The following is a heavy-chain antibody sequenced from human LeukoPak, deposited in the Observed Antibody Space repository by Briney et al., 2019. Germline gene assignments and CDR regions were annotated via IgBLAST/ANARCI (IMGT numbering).Heavy chain of an antibody. CDR1: GFTFSSYW. D-gene: IGHD4-23*01. V-gene: IGHV3-23*01. CDR2: INGSGGST. J-gene: IGHJ4*02. CDR3: AKASRDDGGNVDY. Sequence: PGGSLRLPCAASGFTFSSYWMSWVRQAPGKGLEWVSAINGSGGSTYYADSVKGRFTISRDNSKNTLSLQMNSLRADDTAVYYCAKASRDDGGNVDYWGQGTLVTVSS.